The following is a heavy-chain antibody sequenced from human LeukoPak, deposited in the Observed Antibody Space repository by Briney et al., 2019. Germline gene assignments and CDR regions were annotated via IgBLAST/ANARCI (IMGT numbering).Heavy chain of an antibody. CDR1: GFTFSSYW. V-gene: IGHV3-30*18. D-gene: IGHD3-16*01. CDR3: AKDGASRDDYVWGSYGVPTDY. CDR2: ISYDGSNK. J-gene: IGHJ4*02. Sequence: PGGSLRLSCAASGFTFSSYWMSWVRQAPGKGLEWVAVISYDGSNKYYADSVKGRFTISRDNSKNTLYLQMNSLRAEDTAVYYCAKDGASRDDYVWGSYGVPTDYWGQGTLVTVSS.